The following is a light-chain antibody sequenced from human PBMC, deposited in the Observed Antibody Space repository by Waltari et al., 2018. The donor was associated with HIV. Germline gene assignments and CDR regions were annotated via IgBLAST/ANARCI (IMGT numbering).Light chain of an antibody. V-gene: IGKV1-5*03. J-gene: IGKJ1*01. CDR2: TAS. Sequence: DIQMTQPPSTLSASVGDRVTLTCRSSQSLSNWLAWYQQKPGKAPKLLIYTASSLESGVPSRFSGSGSGTEFTLTISSLQPDDFATYYCQQYNTYSGTFGQGTKVEIK. CDR3: QQYNTYSGT. CDR1: QSLSNW.